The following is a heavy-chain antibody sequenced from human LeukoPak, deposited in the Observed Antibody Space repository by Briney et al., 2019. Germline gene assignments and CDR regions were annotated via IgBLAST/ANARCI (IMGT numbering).Heavy chain of an antibody. V-gene: IGHV3-7*01. CDR3: AREGDISVITYAY. J-gene: IGHJ4*02. CDR1: GFTFSSFW. Sequence: EGSLRLSCAASGFTFSSFWMNWLRQAPGKGLEWVANIKQDGSEKYYADSVKGRFTISRDNAKNSLFLQMNSLRAEDTAVYYCAREGDISVITYAYWGQGTLVTVSS. CDR2: IKQDGSEK. D-gene: IGHD5-12*01.